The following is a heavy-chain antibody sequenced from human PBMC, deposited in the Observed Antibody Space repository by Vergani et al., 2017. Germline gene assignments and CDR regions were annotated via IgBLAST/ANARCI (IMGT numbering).Heavy chain of an antibody. J-gene: IGHJ6*03. Sequence: QITLKESGPTLVKPTQTLTLTCTFSGFSLNTRGVSVAWIRQPPGKALDWPALIYWNDDQHYSPSLNNRVTITKDTSKNQVVLTMTNMDYVDTGTYYCVYRKTGCGTTGCFYPFYYYYYMDVWGKGTTVTVSS. CDR3: VYRKTGCGTTGCFYPFYYYYYMDV. CDR1: GFSLNTRGVS. D-gene: IGHD1-7*01. V-gene: IGHV2-5*04. CDR2: IYWNDDQ.